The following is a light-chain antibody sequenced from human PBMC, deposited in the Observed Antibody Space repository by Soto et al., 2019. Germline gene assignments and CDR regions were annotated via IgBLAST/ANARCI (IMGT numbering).Light chain of an antibody. CDR1: SNDIGSYDY. CDR3: TAFSANRVYR. V-gene: IGLV2-14*01. CDR2: GVH. J-gene: IGLJ1*01. Sequence: QSALTQLISVSGSPVQSITISCIGNSNDIGSYDYVWWYQQHPGKAPRLLIQGVHNRSPGISGRFSASKSGLTASLTISGLQAEDEADYYCTAFSANRVYRVGPGTKVTVL.